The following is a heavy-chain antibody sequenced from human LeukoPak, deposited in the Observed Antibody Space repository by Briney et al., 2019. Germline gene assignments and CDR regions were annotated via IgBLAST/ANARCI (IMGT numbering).Heavy chain of an antibody. CDR3: ARDPSGSYWFDP. J-gene: IGHJ5*02. CDR2: INPNSGGT. D-gene: IGHD1-26*01. Sequence: ASVKVSCKASGYTFTGYYMHWVRQAPGQGLEWMGWINPNSGGTNYAQKFQGRVTMTRDTSISTAYMELSRLRSDDTAVYYCARDPSGSYWFDPWGQGTLVTVTS. CDR1: GYTFTGYY. V-gene: IGHV1-2*02.